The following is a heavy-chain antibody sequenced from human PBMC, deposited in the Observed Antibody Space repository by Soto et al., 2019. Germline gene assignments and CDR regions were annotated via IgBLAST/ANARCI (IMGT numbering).Heavy chain of an antibody. Sequence: SETLSLTCTVSGGSISSGGYYWSWIRQHPGKGLEWIGYIYYSGSTYYNPSLKSRVTISVDTSKNQFSLKLSSVTAADTAVYYCVTMVRGVIPLYFDDWGQGTLVTVSS. V-gene: IGHV4-31*03. CDR3: VTMVRGVIPLYFDD. CDR1: GGSISSGGYY. D-gene: IGHD3-10*01. J-gene: IGHJ4*02. CDR2: IYYSGST.